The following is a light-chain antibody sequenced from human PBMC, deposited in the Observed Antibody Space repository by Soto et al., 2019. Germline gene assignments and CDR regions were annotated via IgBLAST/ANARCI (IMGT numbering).Light chain of an antibody. CDR2: GNS. Sequence: QSVLTQPASVSGAPGQRVTISCTGSSSNIGAGYDVHWYQQLPGTAPKLLIYGNSNRPSGVPDRFSGSKSGTSASLAITGLQAEDEADYYCQSYDSSLSGNYVFGTGTKSPS. J-gene: IGLJ1*01. CDR3: QSYDSSLSGNYV. CDR1: SSNIGAGYD. V-gene: IGLV1-40*01.